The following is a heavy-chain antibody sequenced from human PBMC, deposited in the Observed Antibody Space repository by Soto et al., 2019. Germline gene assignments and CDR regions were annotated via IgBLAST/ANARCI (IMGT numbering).Heavy chain of an antibody. CDR1: GYTLTRYS. CDR3: AILGTYYFDNSDNYFDF. V-gene: IGHV1-3*05. CDR2: IKAGNGNT. Sequence: QVQLVQSGAEEMKPGASVKVSCKASGYTLTRYSIHWVRQAPGQRLEWMGWIKAGNGNTKFSQKFQGRVTITRDTSARTAYMELRGLRSEDTDVYCGAILGTYYFDNSDNYFDFWGQGTLVTVSS. J-gene: IGHJ4*02. D-gene: IGHD3-22*01.